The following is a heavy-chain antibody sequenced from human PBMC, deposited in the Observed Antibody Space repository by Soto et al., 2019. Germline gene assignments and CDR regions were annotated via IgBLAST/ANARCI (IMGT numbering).Heavy chain of an antibody. Sequence: QVKLQESGPGLVKPSQTLSLTCTVSGGSISSGDVYWSWIRQAPGKGLEWIGYIYRSGSTKYNPSLKSRLTISVDTSKNQFSLDLSSLTAADTAVYYCARRPYFAGSGSLDYFDYWGQGTLVTVSS. CDR1: GGSISSGDVY. CDR2: IYRSGST. J-gene: IGHJ4*02. D-gene: IGHD3-10*01. V-gene: IGHV4-30-4*01. CDR3: ARRPYFAGSGSLDYFDY.